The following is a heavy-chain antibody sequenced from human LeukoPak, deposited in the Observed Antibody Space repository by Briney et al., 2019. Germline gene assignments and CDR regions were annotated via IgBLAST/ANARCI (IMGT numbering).Heavy chain of an antibody. Sequence: GGSLRLSCAASGFTFSNAWISWVRQAPGKGLEWVGRIKSKTDGGTTDYAAPVKGRFTISRDDSKNTLYLQMNSLKTEDTAVYYCTTPSMVRGPIPDYGMDVWGQGTTVTVSS. V-gene: IGHV3-15*01. CDR1: GFTFSNAW. CDR3: TTPSMVRGPIPDYGMDV. CDR2: IKSKTDGGTT. J-gene: IGHJ6*02. D-gene: IGHD3-10*01.